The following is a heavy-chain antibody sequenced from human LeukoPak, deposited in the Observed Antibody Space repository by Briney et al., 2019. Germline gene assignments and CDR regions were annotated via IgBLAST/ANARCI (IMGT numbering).Heavy chain of an antibody. CDR2: ISSSSSYI. V-gene: IGHV3-21*01. CDR1: GFTFSSYG. Sequence: GGSLRLSCAASGFTFSSYGMSWVRQAPGKGLEWVSSISSSSSYIYYADSVKGRFTISRDNAKNSLYLQMNSLRAEDTAVYYCARLACSGGSCYSVYFDYWGQGTLVTVSS. D-gene: IGHD2-15*01. CDR3: ARLACSGGSCYSVYFDY. J-gene: IGHJ4*02.